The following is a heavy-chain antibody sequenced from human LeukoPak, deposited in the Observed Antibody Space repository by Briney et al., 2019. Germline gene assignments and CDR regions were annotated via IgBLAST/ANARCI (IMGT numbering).Heavy chain of an antibody. D-gene: IGHD3-16*01. CDR2: INPNSGGT. Sequence: GASVKVSCKASGGTFSSYAVSWVRQAPGQGLEWMGWINPNSGGTNYAQKFQGRVTMTRDTSISTAYMELSRLRSDDTAVYYCVHGGSVYYYGMDVWGQGTTVTVSS. V-gene: IGHV1-2*02. J-gene: IGHJ6*02. CDR1: GGTFSSYA. CDR3: VHGGSVYYYGMDV.